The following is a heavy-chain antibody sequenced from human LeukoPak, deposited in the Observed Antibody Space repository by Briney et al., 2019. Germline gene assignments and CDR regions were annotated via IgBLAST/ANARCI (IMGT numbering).Heavy chain of an antibody. Sequence: GGSLRLSCAASGFTFDDYAMHWVRQAPGKGLEWVSGISWNSGSIGYADSVKGRFTISRDNAKNSLYLQMNSLRAEDTALYYCARRDIVVVPAAIFGAFDIWGQGTMVTVSS. CDR3: ARRDIVVVPAAIFGAFDI. CDR2: ISWNSGSI. V-gene: IGHV3-9*01. D-gene: IGHD2-2*02. J-gene: IGHJ3*02. CDR1: GFTFDDYA.